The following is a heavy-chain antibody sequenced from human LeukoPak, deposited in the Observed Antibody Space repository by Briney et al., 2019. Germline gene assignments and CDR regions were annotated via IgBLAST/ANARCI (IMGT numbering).Heavy chain of an antibody. J-gene: IGHJ6*03. CDR2: INPNSGGT. V-gene: IGHV1-2*02. CDR1: GYTFIAYY. D-gene: IGHD1-26*01. CDR3: ARVSSGSYGDSMDV. Sequence: GASVKVSYKASGYTFIAYYMHWVRQAPGQGLEWMGWINPNSGGTNYTQKFQGRVTMTRDTSISTAYMDLSRLRSDDTAVYYCARVSSGSYGDSMDVWGKGTTVTVSS.